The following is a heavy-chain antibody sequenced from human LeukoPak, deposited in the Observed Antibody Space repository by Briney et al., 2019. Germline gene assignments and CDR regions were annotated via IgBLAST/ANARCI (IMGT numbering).Heavy chain of an antibody. Sequence: GGSLRLSCAASGFTVSSNDMSWVRQAPGKGLEWVSVIYSGGSTKYADSLKGRFTTSRHNSKNTLYLQMNSLRAEDTAVYYCARGGGYSYGYLDYWGQGTLVTVSS. D-gene: IGHD5-18*01. CDR3: ARGGGYSYGYLDY. CDR1: GFTVSSND. J-gene: IGHJ4*02. CDR2: IYSGGST. V-gene: IGHV3-53*01.